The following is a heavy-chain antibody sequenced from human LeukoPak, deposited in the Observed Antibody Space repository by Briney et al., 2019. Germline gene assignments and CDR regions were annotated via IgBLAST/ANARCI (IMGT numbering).Heavy chain of an antibody. CDR1: GFSFGGYA. Sequence: GGSLRLSCVASGFSFGGYAISWVRLAPGKGLEWVSVISGSGSSAFYADSVKGRFTVSRDNSKNMVYLQMNSLRAEDTAVYYCAKGGRGYGSGSDFDYWGQGTLVTVSS. CDR3: AKGGRGYGSGSDFDY. D-gene: IGHD3-10*01. CDR2: ISGSGSSA. J-gene: IGHJ4*02. V-gene: IGHV3-23*01.